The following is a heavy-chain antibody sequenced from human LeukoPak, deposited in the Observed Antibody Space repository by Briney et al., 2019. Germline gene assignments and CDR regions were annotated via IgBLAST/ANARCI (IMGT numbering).Heavy chain of an antibody. Sequence: SQTLSLTCTVSGAFISSGAYYWSWIRQHPGKGLEWIGYIYDSGTTYYNPSLKSRVTISLHTSESQFSLKLSSVTAADTAVYFCARDRTGYFFDDWGQGTLVTVSS. V-gene: IGHV4-31*03. CDR2: IYDSGTT. J-gene: IGHJ4*02. CDR1: GAFISSGAYY. CDR3: ARDRTGYFFDD.